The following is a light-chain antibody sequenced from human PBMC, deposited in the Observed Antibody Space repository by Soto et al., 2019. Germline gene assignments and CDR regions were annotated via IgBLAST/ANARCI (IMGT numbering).Light chain of an antibody. CDR2: GPS. J-gene: IGKJ1*01. V-gene: IGKV3-15*01. CDR3: QQYYNWRT. Sequence: EIVMTQSPGTLSVSPGERATLSCRASQSVSSNLAWYQQRPGQAPRLLIYGPSTRATGIPARFSGSGSGTEFTLTITSLQSEDFAIYYCQQYYNWRTFGQGTKVDIK. CDR1: QSVSSN.